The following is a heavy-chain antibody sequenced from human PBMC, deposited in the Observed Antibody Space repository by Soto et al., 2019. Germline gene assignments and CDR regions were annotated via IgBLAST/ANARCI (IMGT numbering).Heavy chain of an antibody. D-gene: IGHD3-22*01. CDR1: GYTFTGYY. Sequence: QVQLVQSGAEVKKPGASVKVSCKASGYTFTGYYMHWVRQAPGQGLEWMGWINPNSGGTNYAQKFQGWVTMNRDTYMSTTYMELSRLRSDDTAVYYCSRSSGDDSSDAFGYWGQGTLVTVSS. CDR2: INPNSGGT. J-gene: IGHJ4*02. CDR3: SRSSGDDSSDAFGY. V-gene: IGHV1-2*04.